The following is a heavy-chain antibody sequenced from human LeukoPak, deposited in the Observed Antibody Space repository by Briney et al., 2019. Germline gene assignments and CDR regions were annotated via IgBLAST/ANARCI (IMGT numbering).Heavy chain of an antibody. Sequence: SETLSLTCTVSGGSISSGSYYWSWIRQPAGKGLEWIGRIYTSGSTNYNPPLKSRVTISVDTSKNQFSLKLSSVTAADTAVYYCAVEMAYPQRKGDFDYWGQGTLVTVSS. CDR1: GGSISSGSYY. CDR2: IYTSGST. D-gene: IGHD5-24*01. V-gene: IGHV4-61*02. J-gene: IGHJ4*02. CDR3: AVEMAYPQRKGDFDY.